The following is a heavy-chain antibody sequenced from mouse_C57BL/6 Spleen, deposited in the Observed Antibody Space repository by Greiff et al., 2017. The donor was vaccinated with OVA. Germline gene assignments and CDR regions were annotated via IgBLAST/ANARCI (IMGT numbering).Heavy chain of an antibody. J-gene: IGHJ2*01. D-gene: IGHD2-4*01. CDR2: IDPETGGT. CDR1: GYTFTDYE. V-gene: IGHV1-15*01. CDR3: TRSAMIYYDYGDY. Sequence: QVQLQQSGAELVRPGASVTLSCKASGYTFTDYEMHWVKQTPVHGLEWIGAIDPETGGTAYNQKFKGKAILTADKSSSTAYMELRSLTSEDSAVYYCTRSAMIYYDYGDYWGQGTTLTVSS.